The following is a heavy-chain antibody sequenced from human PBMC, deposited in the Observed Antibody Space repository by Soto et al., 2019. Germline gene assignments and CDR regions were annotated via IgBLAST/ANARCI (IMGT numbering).Heavy chain of an antibody. Sequence: EXLKISCKCSGYXFAGYLVAWVRHMPGKGLELMGIIYPSDSDTRYRPSFQGQVTISADKSISSAYLQWSSLRASDNAMYYCARGGVSTRTFDYWGQGTPGTVSS. V-gene: IGHV5-51*01. D-gene: IGHD3-3*01. CDR1: GYXFAGYL. CDR3: ARGGVSTRTFDY. CDR2: IYPSDSDT. J-gene: IGHJ4*02.